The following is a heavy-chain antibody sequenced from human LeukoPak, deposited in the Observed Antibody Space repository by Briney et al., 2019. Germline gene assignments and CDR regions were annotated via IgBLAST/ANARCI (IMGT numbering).Heavy chain of an antibody. J-gene: IGHJ4*02. V-gene: IGHV1-2*06. CDR3: ARDRSSWDWDDY. D-gene: IGHD6-13*01. CDR2: INPNSGGT. Sequence: AASVEVSCKASGYTFTGYYLHWVRQAPGQGLEWMGRINPNSGGTNYAQEFQGRVTMTRDTSINTAYMELSRLRSDDTAVYYCARDRSSWDWDDYWGQGTLVTVSS. CDR1: GYTFTGYY.